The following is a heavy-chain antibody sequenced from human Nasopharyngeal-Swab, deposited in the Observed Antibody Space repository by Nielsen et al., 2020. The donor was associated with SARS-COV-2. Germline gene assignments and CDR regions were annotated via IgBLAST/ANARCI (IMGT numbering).Heavy chain of an antibody. J-gene: IGHJ1*01. D-gene: IGHD6-13*01. V-gene: IGHV3-11*01. Sequence: GESLKISCAASGFTFSDYYMSWIRQAPGKGLEWVSCISSSGSTIYYADSVKGRFTISRDNAKNSLYLQMNSLRAEDTAVYYCARDEDSSSWYVYFQHWGQGTLVTVSS. CDR1: GFTFSDYY. CDR2: ISSSGSTI. CDR3: ARDEDSSSWYVYFQH.